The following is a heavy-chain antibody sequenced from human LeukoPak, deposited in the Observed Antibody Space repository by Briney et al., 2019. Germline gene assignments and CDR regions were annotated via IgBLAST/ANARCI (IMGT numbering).Heavy chain of an antibody. J-gene: IGHJ6*02. CDR1: GGTFSSYA. V-gene: IGHV1-69*13. CDR2: IIPIFGTA. Sequence: ASVKVSCKASGGTFSSYAISWVRQAPGQGLEWMGGIIPIFGTANYAQKFQGRVTITADESTGTAYMELSSLRSEDTAVYYCARDNGKQWTSNYYYYGMDVWGQGTTVTVSS. CDR3: ARDNGKQWTSNYYYYGMDV. D-gene: IGHD6-19*01.